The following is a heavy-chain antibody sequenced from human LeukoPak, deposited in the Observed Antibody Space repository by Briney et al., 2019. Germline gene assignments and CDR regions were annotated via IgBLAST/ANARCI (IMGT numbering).Heavy chain of an antibody. CDR2: MNPNSGNA. J-gene: IGHJ4*02. V-gene: IGHV1-8*02. CDR1: GYAFTDYD. CDR3: VRGNSGSYYLH. Sequence: ASVKVSCKASGYAFTDYDINWVRQATGQGLEWMGWMNPNSGNAGFAQRFQDRVVLTKDTSINTAYMELSSLRSDDTAVYYCVRGNSGSYYLHWGQGTLVTVSS. D-gene: IGHD1-26*01.